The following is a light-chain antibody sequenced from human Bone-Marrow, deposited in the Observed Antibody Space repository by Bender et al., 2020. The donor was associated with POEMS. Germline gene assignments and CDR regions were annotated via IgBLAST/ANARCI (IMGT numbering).Light chain of an antibody. CDR3: SSFAGSNNWV. V-gene: IGLV2-8*01. CDR2: EVN. CDR1: SGDVGRYDY. Sequence: QSALTQPASVSGAPGQSITISCTGTSGDVGRYDYVSWYQHHPGKAPKLMIYEVNKRPSGVPDRFSGSKSGNTASLTVSGLQAEDEADYYCSSFAGSNNWVFGGGTKLTVL. J-gene: IGLJ3*02.